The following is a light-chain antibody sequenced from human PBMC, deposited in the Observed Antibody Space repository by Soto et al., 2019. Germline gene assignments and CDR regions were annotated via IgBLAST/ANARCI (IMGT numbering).Light chain of an antibody. CDR3: QKYNSAPQLT. Sequence: DIQMTQSPSSLSASVGDRVTITCRASQGISNYLAWYQQKPGKGTKLLIYGASTLRSGVPSRFSGSESGTEFTLTISSLQPEDVATYYCQKYNSAPQLTFGGGTKVEIK. J-gene: IGKJ4*01. CDR1: QGISNY. CDR2: GAS. V-gene: IGKV1-27*01.